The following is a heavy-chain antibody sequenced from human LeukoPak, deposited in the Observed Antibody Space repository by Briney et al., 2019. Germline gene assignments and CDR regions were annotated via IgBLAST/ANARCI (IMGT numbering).Heavy chain of an antibody. CDR1: GDSISSNEW. J-gene: IGHJ4*02. CDR2: VFHSGST. D-gene: IGHD6-19*01. V-gene: IGHV4-4*02. Sequence: SETLSLTCSVSGDSISSNEWWRWVRQPPGKGLEWIGEVFHSGSTNFNPSLKSRVTISIDKSKNQFSLEVTSVTAADTAIYYCARDLAVAGTNYFDFWGQGTLVTVSS. CDR3: ARDLAVAGTNYFDF.